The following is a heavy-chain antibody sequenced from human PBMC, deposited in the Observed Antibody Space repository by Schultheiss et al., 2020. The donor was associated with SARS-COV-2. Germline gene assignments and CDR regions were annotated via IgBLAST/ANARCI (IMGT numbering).Heavy chain of an antibody. J-gene: IGHJ4*02. CDR1: GFTFSSYG. D-gene: IGHD6-19*01. Sequence: GGSLRLSCAASGFTFSSYGMHWVRQAPGKGLEWVAVIWYDGSNKYYADSVKGRFTISRDNSKNTLYLQMNSLRAEDTAVYYCARDKQWLGSVDYWGQGTLVTVSS. V-gene: IGHV3-33*01. CDR3: ARDKQWLGSVDY. CDR2: IWYDGSNK.